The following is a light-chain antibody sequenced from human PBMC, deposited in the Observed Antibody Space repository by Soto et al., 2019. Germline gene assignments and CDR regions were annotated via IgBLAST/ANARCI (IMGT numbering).Light chain of an antibody. CDR3: QQYGNSPLT. CDR1: QSVSSY. Sequence: PGERATLSCRASQSVSSYLAWYQQKPGQAPRVIIFGVSTRATGVPDRFSGSGSGTDFTLTISRLEPEDFALYYCQQYGNSPLTFGGGTKVDIK. J-gene: IGKJ4*01. V-gene: IGKV3-20*01. CDR2: GVS.